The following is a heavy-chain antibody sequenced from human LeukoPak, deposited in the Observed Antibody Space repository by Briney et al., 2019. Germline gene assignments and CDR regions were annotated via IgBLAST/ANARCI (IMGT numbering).Heavy chain of an antibody. CDR3: ARETTSLFDS. V-gene: IGHV6-1*01. D-gene: IGHD2/OR15-2a*01. J-gene: IGHJ4*02. CDR1: GDSVSSNSAA. Sequence: SRTLSLTCAISGDSVSSNSAAWNWIRQSPSGGLEWLERTYYRSKWYNDYAVSVKSRITINPDRSKNQVSLQMNSVTPEDTAVYYCARETTSLFDSWGQGTLVTVSS. CDR2: TYYRSKWYN.